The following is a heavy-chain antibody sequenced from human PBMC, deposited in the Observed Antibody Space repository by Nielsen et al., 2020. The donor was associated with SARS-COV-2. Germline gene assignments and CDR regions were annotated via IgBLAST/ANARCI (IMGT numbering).Heavy chain of an antibody. CDR3: AREPLPFWSAVAGTFHFDY. D-gene: IGHD6-19*01. J-gene: IGHJ4*02. Sequence: WVRQAPGQGLEWMGWISVYNGKTKYVQKFQGRVTMTTDTSTSTAYMELRSLRSDDTAVYYCAREPLPFWSAVAGTFHFDYWGQGTLVTVSS. V-gene: IGHV1-18*01. CDR2: ISVYNGKT.